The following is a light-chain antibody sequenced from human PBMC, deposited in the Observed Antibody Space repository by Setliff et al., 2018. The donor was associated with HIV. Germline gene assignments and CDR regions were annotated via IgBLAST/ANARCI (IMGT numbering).Light chain of an antibody. V-gene: IGLV2-14*01. CDR3: ISYTSSSTLV. Sequence: QSALAQPASVSGSPGQSITISCTGTSSDVGGYNWVSWYQQNPGKAPKLMIYEVTYRPSGVPNRFSGSKSGSTASLTISGLQAEDEADYYCISYTSSSTLVFGSGTKVTVL. J-gene: IGLJ1*01. CDR1: SSDVGGYNW. CDR2: EVT.